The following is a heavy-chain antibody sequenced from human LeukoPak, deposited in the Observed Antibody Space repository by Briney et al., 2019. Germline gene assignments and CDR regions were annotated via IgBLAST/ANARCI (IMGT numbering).Heavy chain of an antibody. CDR1: GFTFSSYS. CDR2: ISSRSTYI. J-gene: IGHJ4*02. Sequence: PGGSLRLSCAASGFTFSSYSMNWVRQAPGKGLEWVSSISSRSTYINYADSVKGRFTISRDNAKNSLSLQMNSLRAEDTGVYYCAKDHGGDWGQGTLVTVSS. CDR3: AKDHGGD. V-gene: IGHV3-21*01.